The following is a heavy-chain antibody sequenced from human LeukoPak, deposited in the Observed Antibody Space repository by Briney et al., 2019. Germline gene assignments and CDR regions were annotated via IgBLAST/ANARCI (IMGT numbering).Heavy chain of an antibody. D-gene: IGHD5-18*01. CDR1: GFTFSSYA. CDR2: ISYDGSNK. J-gene: IGHJ3*02. CDR3: ARDRRGYSPGAFDI. Sequence: GGSLTLSCAASGFTFSSYAMHWVRQAPGKWLEWVAVISYDGSNKYYADSVKGRFTISRDNSKNTLYLQMNSLRAEDTAVYYCARDRRGYSPGAFDIWRQGTMVTVPS. V-gene: IGHV3-30*04.